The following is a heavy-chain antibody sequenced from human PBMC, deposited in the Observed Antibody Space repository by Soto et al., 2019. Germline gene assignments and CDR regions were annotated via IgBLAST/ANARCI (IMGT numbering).Heavy chain of an antibody. CDR2: IYYSGRT. J-gene: IGHJ3*02. V-gene: IGHV4-31*03. Sequence: QVQLQETGPGLVKPSQTLSLTCTVSGGSINSDDYYWNWIRQHPGKGLEWIGYIYYSGRTYYNPSLKSRVTISLDTPESQLSLTLSSVTAADTAVYYCARTPYNPGRIEAFDIWGQGTKVTVSS. D-gene: IGHD3-10*01. CDR3: ARTPYNPGRIEAFDI. CDR1: GGSINSDDYY.